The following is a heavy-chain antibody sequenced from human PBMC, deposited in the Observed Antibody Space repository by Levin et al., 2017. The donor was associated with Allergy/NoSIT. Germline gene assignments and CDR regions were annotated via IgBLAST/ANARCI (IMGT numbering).Heavy chain of an antibody. V-gene: IGHV5-51*01. D-gene: IGHD6-13*01. J-gene: IGHJ4*02. CDR3: ARRGRYSSTWYGDY. CDR2: IYPGDSET. CDR1: GYTFIDYW. Sequence: PGESLKISCRASGYTFIDYWIGWVRQMPGKGLEWMGIIYPGDSETRYSPSFQGQVTISADKSISTAYLQWSSLKASDTAVYYCARRGRYSSTWYGDYWGQGTLVTVSS.